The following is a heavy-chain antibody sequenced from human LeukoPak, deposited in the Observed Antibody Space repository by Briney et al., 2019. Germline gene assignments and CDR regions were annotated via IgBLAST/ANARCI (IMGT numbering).Heavy chain of an antibody. J-gene: IGHJ6*03. CDR1: GFTFDDYG. D-gene: IGHD2-2*01. Sequence: PGGPLRLSCAASGFTFDDYGMSWVRQAPGKGLEWVSGINWNGGSTVYADSVKGRFTISRDNAKNSLYLQMNSLRAEDTALYYCARDGSSTSGNYYYYMDVWGKGTTVTVSS. V-gene: IGHV3-20*04. CDR2: INWNGGST. CDR3: ARDGSSTSGNYYYYMDV.